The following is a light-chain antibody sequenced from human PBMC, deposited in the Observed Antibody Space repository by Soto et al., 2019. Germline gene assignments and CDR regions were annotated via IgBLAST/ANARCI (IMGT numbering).Light chain of an antibody. CDR1: QSISSY. CDR3: QQYNDYPWT. Sequence: MSQSPSSLFASVGDRVTIPCGARQSISSYLNWYQQKPGKVPKLLIYKASGLNSGVHSRFSGSGSGTEFPLTIHSLQPDDIATYVFQQYNDYPWTFGQGNKV. V-gene: IGKV1-5*03. J-gene: IGKJ1*01. CDR2: KAS.